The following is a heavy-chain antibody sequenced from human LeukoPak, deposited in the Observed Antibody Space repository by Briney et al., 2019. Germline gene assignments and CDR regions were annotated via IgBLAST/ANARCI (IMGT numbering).Heavy chain of an antibody. Sequence: PSETLSLTCTVSGGSISSGDYYWSWMRQPPGKGLEWIGYIYYSGSTYYNPSLKSRVTISVDTSKNQFSLKLSSVTAADTAVYYCAREHYDFWSGHTSGGPDAFDIWGQGTMVTVSS. V-gene: IGHV4-30-4*08. D-gene: IGHD3-3*01. CDR1: GGSISSGDYY. J-gene: IGHJ3*02. CDR3: AREHYDFWSGHTSGGPDAFDI. CDR2: IYYSGST.